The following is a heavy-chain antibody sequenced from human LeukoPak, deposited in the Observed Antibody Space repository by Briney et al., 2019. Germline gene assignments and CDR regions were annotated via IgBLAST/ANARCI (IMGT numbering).Heavy chain of an antibody. CDR2: ISSSSSYI. D-gene: IGHD6-19*01. Sequence: GGSLRLSCAASGFTFSSYSMNWVRQAPGEGLEWVSSISSSSSYIYYADSVKGRFTISRDNAKNSLYLQMNSLRAEDTAVYYCARDLGSGWYYFDYWGQGTLVTVSS. CDR3: ARDLGSGWYYFDY. CDR1: GFTFSSYS. V-gene: IGHV3-21*01. J-gene: IGHJ4*02.